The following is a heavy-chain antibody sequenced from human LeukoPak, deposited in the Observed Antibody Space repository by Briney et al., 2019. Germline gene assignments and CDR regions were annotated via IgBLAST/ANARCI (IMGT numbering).Heavy chain of an antibody. CDR1: GGSISSGGYY. Sequence: PSETLSLTCTVSGGSISSGGYYWSWIRQHPGTGLEWIGYIYYSGSTYYNPSLKSRVTISVDTSKNQFSLKLSSVTAADTAVYYCARERRDGYLYYFDYWGQGTLVTVSS. CDR2: IYYSGST. J-gene: IGHJ4*02. V-gene: IGHV4-31*03. CDR3: ARERRDGYLYYFDY. D-gene: IGHD5-24*01.